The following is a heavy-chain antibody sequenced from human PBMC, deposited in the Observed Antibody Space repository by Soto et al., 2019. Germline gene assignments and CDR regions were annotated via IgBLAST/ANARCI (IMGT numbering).Heavy chain of an antibody. Sequence: SETLSLTCTVSGGSINSNNYYWAWIRQPPGKGLAWIASIYYDGSTYYNPPLKSRVTISIDTSKNQFSLRLRSVTAADTAIYYCAKVVVAATRHTDFDSWGQGTLVTVSS. V-gene: IGHV4-39*01. CDR1: GGSINSNNYY. J-gene: IGHJ4*02. CDR3: AKVVVAATRHTDFDS. D-gene: IGHD2-15*01. CDR2: IYYDGST.